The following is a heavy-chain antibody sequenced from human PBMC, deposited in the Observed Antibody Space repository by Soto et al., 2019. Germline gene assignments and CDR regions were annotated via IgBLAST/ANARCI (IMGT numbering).Heavy chain of an antibody. J-gene: IGHJ4*02. Sequence: QVQLVESGGGVVQPGKSLRLSCSASGFTFSDSAMHWVRQAPGKGLEWVAVISYDGSNKYYADSVKGRFTGSRDNSKNNLFVQMNSLTTEDAAVYYCARDSFGGNSQFEYWGQGTLVTVSS. CDR1: GFTFSDSA. CDR2: ISYDGSNK. CDR3: ARDSFGGNSQFEY. D-gene: IGHD4-4*01. V-gene: IGHV3-30-3*01.